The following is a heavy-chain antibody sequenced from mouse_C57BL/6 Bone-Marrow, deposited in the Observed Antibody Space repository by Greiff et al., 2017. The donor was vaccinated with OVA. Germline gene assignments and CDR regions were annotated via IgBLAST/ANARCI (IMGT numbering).Heavy chain of an antibody. J-gene: IGHJ1*03. Sequence: EVMLVESGGGLVQPGGSLKLSCAASGFTFSDYGMAWVRQAPRKGPEWVASISNLAYSIYYADTVTGRFTISRENAKNTLYLEMSSLRSEDTAMYYCARHGDGNYWYFDVWGTGTTVTVSS. CDR3: ARHGDGNYWYFDV. CDR1: GFTFSDYG. V-gene: IGHV5-15*04. D-gene: IGHD2-1*01. CDR2: ISNLAYSI.